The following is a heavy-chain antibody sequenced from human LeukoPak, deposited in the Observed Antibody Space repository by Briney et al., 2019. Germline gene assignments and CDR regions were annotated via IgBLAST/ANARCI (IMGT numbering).Heavy chain of an antibody. D-gene: IGHD6-19*01. CDR3: ARDRWQWLVGSEKPRNDTWFDP. CDR1: GGTLSGYA. J-gene: IGHJ5*02. Sequence: ASVKVSCKASGGTLSGYAISWVRQAPGQGLEWMGGIIPIYGTPHSAQKFQGRVTITTDESTSTAFMDLSNLRSEDTAVYYCARDRWQWLVGSEKPRNDTWFDPWGQGTLVTVSS. V-gene: IGHV1-69*05. CDR2: IIPIYGTP.